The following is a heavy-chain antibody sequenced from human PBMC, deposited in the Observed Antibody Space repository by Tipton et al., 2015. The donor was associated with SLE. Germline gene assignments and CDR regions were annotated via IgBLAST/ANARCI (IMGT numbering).Heavy chain of an antibody. V-gene: IGHV3-30*03. Sequence: SLRLSCAASGFTFSSYSMNWVRQAPGKGLEWVAVISYDGSNKFYADSVKGRFTISRDNSKNTLYLQMNSLRAEDTAVYYCASELTIFGLHYWGQGTLVSASS. J-gene: IGHJ4*02. CDR1: GFTFSSYS. CDR3: ASELTIFGLHY. CDR2: ISYDGSNK. D-gene: IGHD3-3*01.